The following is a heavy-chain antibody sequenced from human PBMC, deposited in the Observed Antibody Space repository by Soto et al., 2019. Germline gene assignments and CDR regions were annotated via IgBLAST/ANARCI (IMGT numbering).Heavy chain of an antibody. CDR2: VYHTERT. V-gene: IGHV4-61*01. D-gene: IGHD3-3*01. CDR1: GGSFKSGSYS. J-gene: IGHJ4*02. CDR3: ARDFAYFDS. Sequence: QVQLQESGPGLVKPSETLSLICTVSGGSFKSGSYSWSLIRQPPGKGLECIVYVYHTERTSYNPSLQSRVSISMDTSKNQFSLNLDSVTAADTAVYFCARDFAYFDSCGQGTLVTLSS.